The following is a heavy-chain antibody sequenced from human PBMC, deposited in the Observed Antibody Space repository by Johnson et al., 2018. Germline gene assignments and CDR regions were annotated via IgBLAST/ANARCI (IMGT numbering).Heavy chain of an antibody. CDR3: ARVPYSGAYVVAFDF. CDR1: GGSISSYY. Sequence: QVQLQESGPGLVKPSETLSLTCTVAGGSISSYYWSWIRQPPGKGLEWIGYIYYSGSPNYNPSLKSRVTISVDTSKHQFSLKLSSVTAADSAGYYCARVPYSGAYVVAFDFWGQGTMVTVSS. J-gene: IGHJ3*01. D-gene: IGHD4-17*01. V-gene: IGHV4-59*01. CDR2: IYYSGSP.